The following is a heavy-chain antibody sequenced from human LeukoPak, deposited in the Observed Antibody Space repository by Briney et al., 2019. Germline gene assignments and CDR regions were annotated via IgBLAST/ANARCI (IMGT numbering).Heavy chain of an antibody. CDR2: INHSGST. CDR1: GGSFSGYY. D-gene: IGHD3-10*01. Sequence: PSETLSLTCAVYGGSFSGYYWSWIRQPPGKGLEWIGEINHSGSTNYNPSLKSRVTISVDTSKNQFSLKLSSVTAADTAVYYCAREGPSDYGSGSYYPIDYWGQGTLVTVSS. V-gene: IGHV4-34*01. CDR3: AREGPSDYGSGSYYPIDY. J-gene: IGHJ4*02.